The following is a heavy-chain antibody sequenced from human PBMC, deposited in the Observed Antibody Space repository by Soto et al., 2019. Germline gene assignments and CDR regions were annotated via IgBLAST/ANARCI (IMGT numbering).Heavy chain of an antibody. Sequence: GSLRLSCAASGFTVSSNHMSWVRQAPGKGLEWVSVIYSGESTHYADSVKGRFTISRDNSKNTLYLQMNSLRVEDTAVYYCARDPIYGDYSYYGMDVWGQGTTVTVSS. CDR1: GFTVSSNH. CDR3: ARDPIYGDYSYYGMDV. V-gene: IGHV3-66*01. CDR2: IYSGEST. D-gene: IGHD4-17*01. J-gene: IGHJ6*02.